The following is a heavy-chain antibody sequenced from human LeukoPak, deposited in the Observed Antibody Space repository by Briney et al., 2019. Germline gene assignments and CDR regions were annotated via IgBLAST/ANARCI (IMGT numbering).Heavy chain of an antibody. CDR1: GFIFSSYG. V-gene: IGHV3-33*01. CDR3: ARAYQLPSAFDP. CDR2: IWYDGSNK. D-gene: IGHD2-2*01. J-gene: IGHJ5*02. Sequence: PGGSLRLSCAASGFIFSSYGMHWVRQAPGKGLEWVAVIWYDGSNKYYADSVKGRFTISRDNSKNTLYLQMNSLRAEDTAVYYCARAYQLPSAFDPWGQGTLVTVSS.